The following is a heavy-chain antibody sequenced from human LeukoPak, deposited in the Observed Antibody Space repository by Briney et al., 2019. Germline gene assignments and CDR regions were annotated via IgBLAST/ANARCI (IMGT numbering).Heavy chain of an antibody. V-gene: IGHV3-23*01. CDR3: ARENDGGDY. J-gene: IGHJ4*02. CDR1: GFTFSSDA. Sequence: GGSLRLSCAASGFTFSSDAMSWVRQAPGKGLEWVSAFSGGDGGTYYADSVKGRFTISRDNSKNTLYLQMNSLRAEDTAVYYCARENDGGDYWGQGTLVTVSS. CDR2: FSGGDGGT. D-gene: IGHD4-23*01.